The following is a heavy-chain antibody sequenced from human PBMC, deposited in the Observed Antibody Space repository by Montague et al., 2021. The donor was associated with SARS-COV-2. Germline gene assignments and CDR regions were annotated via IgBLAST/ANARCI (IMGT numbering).Heavy chain of an antibody. J-gene: IGHJ2*01. CDR2: TRYGGTS. CDR1: SGSISNDIYY. Sequence: SETLSLTCTVSSGSISNDIYYWGWIRQPPGKGPEWIGGTRYGGTSYYNPSLKSRVTISIDPSKNQCSLKMTAVTASDTAVYFCARQDIHLRFDLWGRGTLVTVSS. CDR3: ARQDIHLRFDL. V-gene: IGHV4-39*01. D-gene: IGHD5-18*01.